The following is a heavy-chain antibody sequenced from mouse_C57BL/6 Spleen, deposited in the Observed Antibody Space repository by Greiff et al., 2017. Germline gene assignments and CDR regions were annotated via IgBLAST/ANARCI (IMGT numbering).Heavy chain of an antibody. CDR1: GYTFTDYY. V-gene: IGHV1-26*01. D-gene: IGHD2-4*01. CDR3: ARSYYDYDSAWFAY. J-gene: IGHJ3*01. CDR2: INPNNGGT. Sequence: EVQLQQSGPELVKPGASVKISCKASGYTFTDYYMNWVKQSHGKSLEWIGDINPNNGGTSYNQKFKGKATLTVDKSSSTAYMELRSLTSEDSAVYYCARSYYDYDSAWFAYWGQGTLVTVSA.